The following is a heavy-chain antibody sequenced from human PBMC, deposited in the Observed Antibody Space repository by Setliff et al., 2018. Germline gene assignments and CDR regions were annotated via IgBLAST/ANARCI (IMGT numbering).Heavy chain of an antibody. D-gene: IGHD3-3*01. V-gene: IGHV4-61*02. Sequence: PSETLSLTCTVSGGSISSGHYYWNWIRQPAGKGLEWIGRIYPSGGTNYNPSLQSRVSISVDTSKNQLSLKLDSLTAADTAMYYCARERTIFGILVISGWFDPWGQGTVVTVSS. CDR2: IYPSGGT. CDR1: GGSISSGHYY. J-gene: IGHJ5*02. CDR3: ARERTIFGILVISGWFDP.